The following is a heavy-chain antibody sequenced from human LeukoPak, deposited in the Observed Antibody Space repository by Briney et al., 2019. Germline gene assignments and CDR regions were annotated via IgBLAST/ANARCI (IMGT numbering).Heavy chain of an antibody. CDR2: IHPNSGAT. V-gene: IGHV1-2*02. CDR1: GYTFTGYY. Sequence: ASVKVSCKASGYTFTGYYIHWVRQAPGQGFEWMGWIHPNSGATGYAQNFQGRVTMTRDTSISTAYMDLSRLRSDDTAVYYCARNTAPGYGLDVWSQGTPVTVSS. J-gene: IGHJ6*02. D-gene: IGHD5-18*01. CDR3: ARNTAPGYGLDV.